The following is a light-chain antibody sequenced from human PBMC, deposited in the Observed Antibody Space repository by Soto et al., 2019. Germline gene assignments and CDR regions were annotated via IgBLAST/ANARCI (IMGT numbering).Light chain of an antibody. Sequence: DIQMTQSPSSLSASVGDRVTITCRASQNIRSYLNWYQQKPGKAPKLLIYAASSLQSGVPSRFSGSGSGTDFTLTISSLQPEDFATYYCQQSYSPPPITFGQGTRLEIK. CDR2: AAS. J-gene: IGKJ5*01. CDR1: QNIRSY. V-gene: IGKV1-39*01. CDR3: QQSYSPPPIT.